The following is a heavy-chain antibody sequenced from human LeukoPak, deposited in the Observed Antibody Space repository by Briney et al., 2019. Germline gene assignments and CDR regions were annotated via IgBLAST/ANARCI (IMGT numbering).Heavy chain of an antibody. CDR2: TRNKANSYTT. J-gene: IGHJ4*02. CDR3: ARGEVYCGGDCYGQ. CDR1: GFTVSSNY. Sequence: GGSLRLSCAASGFTVSSNYMDWVRQAPGKGLEWVGRTRNKANSYTTEYAASVKGRFTISRDDSKNSLYLQMNSLKTEDTAVYYCARGEVYCGGDCYGQWGQGTLVTVSS. D-gene: IGHD2-21*02. V-gene: IGHV3-72*01.